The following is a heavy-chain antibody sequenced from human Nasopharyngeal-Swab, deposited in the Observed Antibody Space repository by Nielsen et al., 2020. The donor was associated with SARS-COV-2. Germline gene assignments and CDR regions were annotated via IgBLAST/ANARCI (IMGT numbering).Heavy chain of an antibody. D-gene: IGHD5-24*01. V-gene: IGHV1-69*02. J-gene: IGHJ3*02. CDR2: IIPILGIA. Sequence: WVRQPPGRGLEGMGRIIPILGIANYAQKFQGRVTITADKSTSTAYMELSSLRSEDTAVYYCARGWERWLRSPGNAFDIWGQGTMVTVSS. CDR3: ARGWERWLRSPGNAFDI.